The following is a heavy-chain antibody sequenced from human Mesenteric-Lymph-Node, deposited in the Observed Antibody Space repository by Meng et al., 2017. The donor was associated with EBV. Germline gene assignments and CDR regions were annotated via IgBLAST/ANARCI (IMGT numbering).Heavy chain of an antibody. D-gene: IGHD4-17*01. CDR2: VHHSGLT. V-gene: IGHV4-30-2*06. J-gene: IGHJ4*02. CDR3: AGGDYVNQFNY. Sequence: QWSGSGLVEPLQTLSLTCTVSGGSVNSCGYSGSWSRQSPEKGMEWIGYVHHSGLTYYNPSLETRVIISLERSKNQFSLKLTSVTAADTAVYYCAGGDYVNQFNYWGQGTLVTVSS. CDR1: GGSVNSCGYS.